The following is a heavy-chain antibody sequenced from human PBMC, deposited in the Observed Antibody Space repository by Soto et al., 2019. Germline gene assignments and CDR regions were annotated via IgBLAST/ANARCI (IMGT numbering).Heavy chain of an antibody. J-gene: IGHJ5*02. CDR1: GFTFSSYA. Sequence: GGSLRLSCAASGFTFSSYAMNWVRQAPGKGLEWVSVISDSGGTTFYADSVKGRFTVSRDNSKDTLYLQMSSLRVEDTAVYYCAKGSSYDVLTGHYNRWFDPWGQGTLVTVSS. CDR2: ISDSGGTT. CDR3: AKGSSYDVLTGHYNRWFDP. D-gene: IGHD3-9*01. V-gene: IGHV3-23*01.